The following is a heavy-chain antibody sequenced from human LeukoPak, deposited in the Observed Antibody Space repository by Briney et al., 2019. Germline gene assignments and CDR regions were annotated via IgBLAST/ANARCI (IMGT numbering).Heavy chain of an antibody. J-gene: IGHJ3*02. CDR2: ISYDGSNK. CDR1: GFTLSSCA. D-gene: IGHD2-15*01. Sequence: PGGSLRLSCSASGFTLSSCAMHWVRQAPGKGLEWVAVISYDGSNKYYADSVKGRFTISRDNSKNTLYLQMNSLRAEDTAVYYCARGGAANGDAFDIWGQGTMVTVSS. CDR3: ARGGAANGDAFDI. V-gene: IGHV3-30-3*01.